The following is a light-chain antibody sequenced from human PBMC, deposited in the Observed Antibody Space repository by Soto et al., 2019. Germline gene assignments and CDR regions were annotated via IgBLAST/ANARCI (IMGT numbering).Light chain of an antibody. CDR1: SSDVGGYNY. CDR2: EVS. V-gene: IGLV2-8*01. Sequence: QSVLTQPPSASGSFGQSVTISCTGTSSDVGGYNYVSWYQQHPGKAPKLMIYEVSERPSGVPDRFSGSKSGNTASLTVSGLQADAEADYYCSSYSGTNYHYVFGTGTKLTVL. CDR3: SSYSGTNYHYV. J-gene: IGLJ1*01.